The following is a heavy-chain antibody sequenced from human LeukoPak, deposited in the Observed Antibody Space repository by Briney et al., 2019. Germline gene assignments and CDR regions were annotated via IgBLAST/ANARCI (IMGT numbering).Heavy chain of an antibody. CDR3: ARDYPPLSRGATPHDAFDI. V-gene: IGHV1-24*01. J-gene: IGHJ3*02. CDR2: FDPEDGET. D-gene: IGHD1-26*01. CDR1: GYTLTELS. Sequence: ASVKVSCKVSGYTLTELSMHWVRQAPGKGLEWMGGFDPEDGETIYAQKFQGRVTMTRDTSISTAYMELSRLRSDDTAVYYCARDYPPLSRGATPHDAFDIWGQGTMVTVFS.